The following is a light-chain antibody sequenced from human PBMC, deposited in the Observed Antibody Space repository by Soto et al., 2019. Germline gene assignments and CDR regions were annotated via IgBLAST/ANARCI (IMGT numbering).Light chain of an antibody. CDR3: QSYDSSLSVFV. Sequence: QSVLKQPPSASAAPGQSVTISCAGRSSNIRASYDVHWYHQLPGTAPKVVISGSGNRPSGAPDRFSSTKSGTSASLAIAGLQAENVADYYWQSYDSSLSVFVFGTGTMVGVL. J-gene: IGLJ1*01. CDR2: GSG. CDR1: SSNIRASYD. V-gene: IGLV1-40*01.